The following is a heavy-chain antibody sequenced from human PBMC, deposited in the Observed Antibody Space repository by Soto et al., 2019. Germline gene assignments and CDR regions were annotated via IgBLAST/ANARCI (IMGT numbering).Heavy chain of an antibody. J-gene: IGHJ4*02. CDR2: ISSNGGSK. V-gene: IGHV3-64*01. CDR3: ARGPGYYFDY. Sequence: EVQLVESGGGLVQPGGSLGLPWQASGLPLVSLALHWVRQAPGKGLEYVSVISSNGGSKYYANSVKGRFTISRDNSKNTLYLQMGSLRAEDMAVYYCARGPGYYFDYWGQGTLVTVSS. CDR1: GLPLVSLA.